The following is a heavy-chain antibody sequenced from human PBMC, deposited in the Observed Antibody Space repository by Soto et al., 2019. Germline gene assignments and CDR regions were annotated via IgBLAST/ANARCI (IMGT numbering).Heavy chain of an antibody. V-gene: IGHV4-4*07. J-gene: IGHJ4*02. CDR3: ARGPGGFGDFSLDY. CDR2: IYSGGST. CDR1: GGSINSYY. Sequence: QVQLQESGPGLVKPSETLSLTCTVSGGSINSYYWSWIRQPAGKGLEWIGRIYSGGSTNYNPSLNSRLTVSVDTSKNPFSLKLTSVTAADTAVYYCARGPGGFGDFSLDYWGQGTLVTVSS. D-gene: IGHD3-10*01.